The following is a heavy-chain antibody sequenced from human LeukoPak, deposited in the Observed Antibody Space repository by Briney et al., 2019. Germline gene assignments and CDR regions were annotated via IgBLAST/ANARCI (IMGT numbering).Heavy chain of an antibody. J-gene: IGHJ4*02. CDR2: IIYDGRHT. CDR3: PKYVFSYEGSRRVYYFQS. V-gene: IGHV3-23*01. Sequence: GSLRLSCTASGFTFRMYAMSWVRQAPGKGLESVASIIYDGRHTYYAASVKGRFTISRDNSQNTLYLQMTSLRAEDTAFYYCPKYVFSYEGSRRVYYFQSLGQGTLVTVSS. D-gene: IGHD3-22*01. CDR1: GFTFRMYA.